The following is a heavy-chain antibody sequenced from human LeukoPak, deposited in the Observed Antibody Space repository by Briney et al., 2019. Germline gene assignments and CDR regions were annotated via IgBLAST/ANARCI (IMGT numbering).Heavy chain of an antibody. CDR2: IIPILGIT. Sequence: ASVKVSCKASGGTFSSNSVSWVRQAPGQGLEWMGRIIPILGITKYAEKFQGRVTFTADKSSSIVYMELRSLTSEDTAGYFCARDKSDTSMGKNYFDPWGQGTLVTVSS. J-gene: IGHJ5*02. CDR1: GGTFSSNS. V-gene: IGHV1-69*04. D-gene: IGHD5-18*01. CDR3: ARDKSDTSMGKNYFDP.